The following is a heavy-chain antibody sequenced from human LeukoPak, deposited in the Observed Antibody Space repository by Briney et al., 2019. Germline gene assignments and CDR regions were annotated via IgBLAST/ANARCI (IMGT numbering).Heavy chain of an antibody. J-gene: IGHJ2*01. CDR1: GYSISSGYY. CDR3: ARQGSGWYFDL. CDR2: IYHSGST. V-gene: IGHV4-38-2*01. Sequence: SETLSLTCAVSGYSISSGYYWGWIRQPPGKGLEWIGSIYHSGSTYYNPSLKSRVTISVDTSKNQFSLKLSSVTAAGTAVYYCARQGSGWYFDLWGRGTLVTVSS.